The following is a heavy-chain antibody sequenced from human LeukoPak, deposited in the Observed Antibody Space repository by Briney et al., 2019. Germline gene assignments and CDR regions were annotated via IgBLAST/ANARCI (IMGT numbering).Heavy chain of an antibody. CDR2: IYYSGTT. CDR1: GGSISSYY. V-gene: IGHV4-39*07. Sequence: SETLSLTCTVSGGSISSYYWGWIRQPPGKGLEWIGTIYYSGTTYYNPSLKSRVTISIDTSTNQFSLKLNSVTAADTAVYYCASLQNIVGATPLPDYWGQGTLVTVSS. D-gene: IGHD1-26*01. J-gene: IGHJ4*02. CDR3: ASLQNIVGATPLPDY.